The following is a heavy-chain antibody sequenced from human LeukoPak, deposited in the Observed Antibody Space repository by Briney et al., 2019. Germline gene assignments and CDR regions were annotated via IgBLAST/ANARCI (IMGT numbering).Heavy chain of an antibody. CDR3: ASSGRGHYYFDY. CDR2: ISYDGSNK. J-gene: IGHJ4*02. Sequence: GGSLRLSCAASGFTFSSYGMHWVHQAPGKGLEWVAVISYDGSNKYYADSVKGRFTISRDNSKNTLCLQMNSLRGEDTAVFYCASSGRGHYYFDYWGQGALVTVSS. CDR1: GFTFSSYG. D-gene: IGHD3-3*01. V-gene: IGHV3-30*03.